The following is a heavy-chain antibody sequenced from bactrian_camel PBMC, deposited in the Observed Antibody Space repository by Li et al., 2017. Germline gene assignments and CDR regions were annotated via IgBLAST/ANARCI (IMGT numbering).Heavy chain of an antibody. CDR1: EHTSDYNV. CDR2: VYTRAGST. J-gene: IGHJ4*01. V-gene: IGHV3-3*01. D-gene: IGHD2*01. Sequence: HVQLVESGGGSVQAGGSLRLSCVAGEHTSDYNVMAWFRQAPGKEREGVAGVYTRAGSTTRAGMTYYADSVKGRFTISHDKDESTVFLQMDSLKPEDTAVYYCAAIPRREVMVLYTCEGQGTQVTVS.